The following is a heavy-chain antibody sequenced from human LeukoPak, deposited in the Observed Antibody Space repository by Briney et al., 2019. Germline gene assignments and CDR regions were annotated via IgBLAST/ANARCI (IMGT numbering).Heavy chain of an antibody. D-gene: IGHD2-2*01. J-gene: IGHJ3*02. CDR3: ATTGPRYCSSTSCYLAFDI. CDR2: FDPEDGET. V-gene: IGHV1-24*01. CDR1: GYTLTELS. Sequence: ASVKVSCKVSGYTLTELSMHWVRQAPGKGLEWMGGFDPEDGETIYAQKFQGRVTMTEDTSTDTAHMELSSLRSEDTAVYYCATTGPRYCSSTSCYLAFDIWGQGTMVTVSS.